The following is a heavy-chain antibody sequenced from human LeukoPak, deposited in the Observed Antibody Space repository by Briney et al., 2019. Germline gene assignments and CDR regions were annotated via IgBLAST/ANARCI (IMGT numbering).Heavy chain of an antibody. D-gene: IGHD5-12*01. V-gene: IGHV3-7*03. CDR3: AKDIVATIYSAFDI. CDR1: GFTFSSYW. CDR2: IKQDGSEK. J-gene: IGHJ3*02. Sequence: GGSLRLSCAASGFTFSSYWMSWVRQAPGKGLEWVANIKQDGSEKYYVDSVKGRFTISRDNAKNSLYLQMNSLRAEDTALYYCAKDIVATIYSAFDIWGQGTMVTVSS.